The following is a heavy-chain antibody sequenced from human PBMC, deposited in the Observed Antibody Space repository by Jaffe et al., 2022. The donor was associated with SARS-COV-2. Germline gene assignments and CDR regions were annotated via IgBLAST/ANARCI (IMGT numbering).Heavy chain of an antibody. D-gene: IGHD3-16*01. J-gene: IGHJ3*02. CDR1: GGSISSSSYY. V-gene: IGHV4-39*01. Sequence: QLQLQESGPGLVKPSETLSLTCTVSGGSISSSSYYWGWVRQPPGQGLEWIGSIYYTGSTYYNPSLKSRVTISVDTSKNQFSLKLTSVTAADTAVYFCARSATYVDAFDIWGQGTMVTVSS. CDR2: IYYTGST. CDR3: ARSATYVDAFDI.